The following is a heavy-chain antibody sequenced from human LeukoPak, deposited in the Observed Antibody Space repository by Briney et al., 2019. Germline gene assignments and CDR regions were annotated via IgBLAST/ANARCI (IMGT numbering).Heavy chain of an antibody. CDR1: GGSISSYY. CDR2: IYYSGIT. D-gene: IGHD7-27*01. V-gene: IGHV4-59*08. Sequence: PSETLSLICTVSGGSISSYYWSWIRQPPGKGLEWIGYIYYSGITNYNPSLKSRVTIPVDTSKNQFFLKLSSVTAADTGVYYCASPSLTGYDAFDIWGQGTMVTVSS. CDR3: ASPSLTGYDAFDI. J-gene: IGHJ3*02.